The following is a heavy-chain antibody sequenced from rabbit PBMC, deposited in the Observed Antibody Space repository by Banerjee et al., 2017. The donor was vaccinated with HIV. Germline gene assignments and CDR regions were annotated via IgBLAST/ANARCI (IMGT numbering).Heavy chain of an antibody. CDR3: ARDLAGVIGWNFGL. Sequence: QEQLVESGGGLVQPEGSLTLTCKASGFDFSSNAMCWVRQAPGKGPEWIACIYNTDGTTYYASWVNGRFTISRSTSLNTVTLQMTSLTVADTATYFCARDLAGVIGWNFGLWGPGTLVTVS. D-gene: IGHD4-1*01. CDR1: GFDFSSNA. V-gene: IGHV1S47*01. CDR2: IYNTDGTT. J-gene: IGHJ4*01.